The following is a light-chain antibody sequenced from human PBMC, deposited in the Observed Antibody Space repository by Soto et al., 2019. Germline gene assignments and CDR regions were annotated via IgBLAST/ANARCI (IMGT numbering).Light chain of an antibody. Sequence: VVLTQSPPTLSLSPGESATLSCRASQSVGSNLAWYHQKRGQAPRLRIYDATERATGIPARFTGSRSGSDFTLSISSLEPDDFAVYYCQQRSDRLSFGGGTELAI. V-gene: IGKV3-11*01. CDR2: DAT. CDR1: QSVGSN. CDR3: QQRSDRLS. J-gene: IGKJ4*01.